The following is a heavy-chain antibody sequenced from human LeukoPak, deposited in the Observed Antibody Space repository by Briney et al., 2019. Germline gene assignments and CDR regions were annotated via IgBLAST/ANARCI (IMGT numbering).Heavy chain of an antibody. CDR1: GFTFNNYW. CDR2: IKQDGSEK. D-gene: IGHD3-10*02. CDR3: AELGITMIGGV. Sequence: GGSLRLSCAASGFTFNNYWMTWVRQAPGKGLEWVANIKQDGSEKDYVDSVKGRFTTSRDNAKNSLFLQMNSLRAEDTAVYYCAELGITMIGGVWGKGTTVTISS. V-gene: IGHV3-7*01. J-gene: IGHJ6*04.